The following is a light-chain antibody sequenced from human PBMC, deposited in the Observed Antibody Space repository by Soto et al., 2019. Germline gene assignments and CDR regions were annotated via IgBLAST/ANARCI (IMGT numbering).Light chain of an antibody. Sequence: QSVLTQPPSVSLSPGQSITISGTGTNSDVGGYNYVSWYQQHPGKAPELMIYEVSHRPSGVSNRFSGSKSDNTASLTISGLQAEDEADYYCSSYTSISTLYVFGTGTKVTVL. CDR3: SSYTSISTLYV. J-gene: IGLJ1*01. V-gene: IGLV2-14*01. CDR1: NSDVGGYNY. CDR2: EVS.